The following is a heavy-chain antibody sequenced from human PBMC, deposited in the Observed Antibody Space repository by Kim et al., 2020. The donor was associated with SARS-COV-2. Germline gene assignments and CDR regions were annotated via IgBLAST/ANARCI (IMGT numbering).Heavy chain of an antibody. CDR2: ISGSGGST. Sequence: GGSLRLSCAASGFTFSSYAMSWVRQAPGKGMEWVSAISGSGGSTYYADSVKGRFTISRDNSKNTLYLQMNSLRAEDTAVYYCAKDAKSLDTAIVTFNYYYYFGMDVWGQGTTVTVSS. J-gene: IGHJ6*02. CDR3: AKDAKSLDTAIVTFNYYYYFGMDV. D-gene: IGHD5-18*01. V-gene: IGHV3-23*01. CDR1: GFTFSSYA.